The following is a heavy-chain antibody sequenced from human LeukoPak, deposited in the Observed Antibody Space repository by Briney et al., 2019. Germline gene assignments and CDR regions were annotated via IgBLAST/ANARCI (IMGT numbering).Heavy chain of an antibody. J-gene: IGHJ3*02. CDR2: IRYDASNK. V-gene: IGHV3-30*02. CDR1: GFTFSSYG. CDR3: ARGLSGDAFDI. Sequence: GGSRRLSCAAPGFTFSSYGMHWVGQAPGKGLACVAVIRYDASNKDYADSAKGRFTISRDQSKNTLYLQENSMRAYDTAVYYCARGLSGDAFDIWGQGTMVTVSS. D-gene: IGHD1-1*01.